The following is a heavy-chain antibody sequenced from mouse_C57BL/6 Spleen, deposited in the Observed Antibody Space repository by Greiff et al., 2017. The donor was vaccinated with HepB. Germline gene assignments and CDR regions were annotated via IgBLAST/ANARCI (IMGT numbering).Heavy chain of an antibody. J-gene: IGHJ1*03. CDR2: IYPSDSET. CDR1: GYTFTSYW. D-gene: IGHD1-1*01. V-gene: IGHV1-61*01. Sequence: QVQLQQSGAELVRPGSSVKLSCKASGYTFTSYWMDWVKQRPGQGLEWIGNIYPSDSETHYNQKFKDKATLTVDKSSSTAYMQLSSLTSEDSAVYYCARWPWYGSSTDWYFDVWGTGTTVTVSS. CDR3: ARWPWYGSSTDWYFDV.